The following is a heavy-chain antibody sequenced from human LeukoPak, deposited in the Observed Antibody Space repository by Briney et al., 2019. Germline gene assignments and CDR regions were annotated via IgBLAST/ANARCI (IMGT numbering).Heavy chain of an antibody. CDR2: IYYSGST. CDR3: ARVRGSPYNWFDP. D-gene: IGHD3-10*01. V-gene: IGHV4-59*08. CDR1: GGSISSYY. Sequence: SETLSLTCTVSGGSISSYYWSWIRQPPGKGLEWIGYIYYSGSTNYNPSLKSRVTISVDTSKNQFSLKLSSVTAADTAVYYCARVRGSPYNWFDPWGQGTLVTVSS. J-gene: IGHJ5*02.